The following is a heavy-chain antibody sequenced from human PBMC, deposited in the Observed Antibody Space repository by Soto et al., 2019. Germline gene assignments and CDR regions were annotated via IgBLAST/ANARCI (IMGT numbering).Heavy chain of an antibody. CDR1: GFTFSSYA. CDR3: AKDRGYCTNGVCYPFDY. J-gene: IGHJ4*02. V-gene: IGHV3-23*01. Sequence: EVQLLESGGGLVQPGGSLRLSCAASGFTFSSYAMSWVRQAPGKGLEWVSAISGSGGSTYYADSVKGRFTISRDNSKNTLYLQMNSLRAEDTAVYYCAKDRGYCTNGVCYPFDYWGQGTLVTVSS. CDR2: ISGSGGST. D-gene: IGHD2-8*01.